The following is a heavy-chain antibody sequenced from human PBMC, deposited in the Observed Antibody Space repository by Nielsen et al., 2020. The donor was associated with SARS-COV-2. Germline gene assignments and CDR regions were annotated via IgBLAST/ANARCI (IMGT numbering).Heavy chain of an antibody. J-gene: IGHJ4*02. CDR2: MYYSGST. Sequence: SETLSLTCTVSGGSISSGGYYWIWIRQQAGKGLEWIGYMYYSGSTNYNPSLKSRVTISADTSKKQLSLRLSSVTAADTAIYYCARVGGDFTFDYWGQGTPVTVSS. V-gene: IGHV4-31*03. D-gene: IGHD4-17*01. CDR1: GGSISSGGYY. CDR3: ARVGGDFTFDY.